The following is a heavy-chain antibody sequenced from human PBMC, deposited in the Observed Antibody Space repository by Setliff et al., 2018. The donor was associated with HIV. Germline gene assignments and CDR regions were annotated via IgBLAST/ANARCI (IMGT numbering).Heavy chain of an antibody. CDR1: GGSISTYH. V-gene: IGHV4-59*01. CDR3: ARVLSSGYAGPFDS. D-gene: IGHD3-22*01. Sequence: PSKTLSLTCTLSGGSISTYHWSCIRQPPGKGLEWIGQINYGGNTHYNPSLRSRGTISVDASPGQLTLNLNSVTAADTAVYYCARVLSSGYAGPFDSWGQGILVTVSS. J-gene: IGHJ5*01. CDR2: INYGGNT.